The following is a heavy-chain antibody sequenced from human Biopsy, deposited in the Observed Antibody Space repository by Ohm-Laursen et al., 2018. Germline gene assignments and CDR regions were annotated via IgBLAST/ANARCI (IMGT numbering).Heavy chain of an antibody. CDR2: NIPILGTG. CDR1: GGTSSNFA. CDR3: ATKLTGYFHH. Sequence: AASVKVSCKASGGTSSNFAINWVRQAPGQGLEWLGGNIPILGTGDYAQKFQDRVTVAADTSTSTATMELRSLRSDDTAVYYCATKLTGYFHHWGQGTLVIVSS. D-gene: IGHD3-9*01. J-gene: IGHJ1*01. V-gene: IGHV1-69*06.